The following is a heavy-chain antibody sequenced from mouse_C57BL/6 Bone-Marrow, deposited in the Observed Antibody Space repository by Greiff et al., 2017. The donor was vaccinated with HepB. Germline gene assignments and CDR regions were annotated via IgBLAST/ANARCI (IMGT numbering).Heavy chain of an antibody. CDR1: GFSLTSYG. CDR2: IWSGGST. V-gene: IGHV2-2*02. Sequence: VQLVESGPGLVQPSQSLSITCTVSGFSLTSYGVHWVRQSPGKGLEWLGVIWSGGSTDYNAAFISRLSISKDNSKSQVFFKMNSLQANDTAIYYCARNMIGDYYAMDYWGQGTSVTVSS. D-gene: IGHD2-3*01. J-gene: IGHJ4*01. CDR3: ARNMIGDYYAMDY.